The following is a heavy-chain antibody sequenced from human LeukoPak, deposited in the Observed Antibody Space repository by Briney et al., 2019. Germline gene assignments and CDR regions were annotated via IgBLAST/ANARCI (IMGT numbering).Heavy chain of an antibody. D-gene: IGHD3-22*01. CDR3: ARAPIPYYYDSSAYYSDY. CDR1: GYTFTSYD. CDR2: MNPYTGKT. J-gene: IGHJ4*02. V-gene: IGHV1-8*03. Sequence: GASVKVSCKASGYTFTSYDINWVRQATGQGLEWLGWMNPYTGKTGYAQKFQGRVTFTGDTSIRTAYMEVSSLTSEDTAVYYCARAPIPYYYDSSAYYSDYWGQGTLVTVSS.